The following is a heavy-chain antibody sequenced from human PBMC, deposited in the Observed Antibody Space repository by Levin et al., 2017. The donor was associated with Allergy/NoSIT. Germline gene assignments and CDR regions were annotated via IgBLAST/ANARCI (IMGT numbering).Heavy chain of an antibody. CDR1: GGSISSGDYY. J-gene: IGHJ3*02. CDR2: IYYSGST. CDR3: ARVHGSDEFDI. Sequence: PSETLSLTCTVSGGSISSGDYYWSWIRQPPGKGLEWIGYIYYSGSTYYNPSLKSRVTISVDTSKNQFSLKLSSVTAAETAVYYCARVHGSDEFDIWGQGTMVTVS. D-gene: IGHD2-15*01. V-gene: IGHV4-30-4*02.